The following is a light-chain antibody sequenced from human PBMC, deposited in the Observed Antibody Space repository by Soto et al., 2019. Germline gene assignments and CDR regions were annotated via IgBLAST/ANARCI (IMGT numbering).Light chain of an antibody. V-gene: IGKV3D-20*02. CDR2: GVS. J-gene: IGKJ1*01. Sequence: EIVLTQSPGTLSLSPGQRATLSCRASQRLSASDIAWYQQKPGQAPKFLIYGVSSRATGIPDRFSGSGSGTDFTLTISSLEPEDSAVYYCHQRGNWWTFGQGTKVDIK. CDR3: HQRGNWWT. CDR1: QRLSASD.